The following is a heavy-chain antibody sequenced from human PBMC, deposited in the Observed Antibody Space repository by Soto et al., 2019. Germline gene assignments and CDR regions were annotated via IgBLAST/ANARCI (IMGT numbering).Heavy chain of an antibody. J-gene: IGHJ1*01. D-gene: IGHD4-17*01. CDR1: GFTFSIYW. Sequence: GGSLRLSCATSGFTFSIYWMNWVRQAPGKGLEWVANINQDGSEKYYVDSVKGRFTISRDNAKNSLFLQMNSLRAEDTAVYYCARPLYGDNAKYFQRWGQGTLVTVSS. CDR2: INQDGSEK. CDR3: ARPLYGDNAKYFQR. V-gene: IGHV3-7*01.